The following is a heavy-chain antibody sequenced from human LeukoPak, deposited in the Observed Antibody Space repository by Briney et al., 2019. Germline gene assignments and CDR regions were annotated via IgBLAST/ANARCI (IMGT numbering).Heavy chain of an antibody. J-gene: IGHJ6*02. D-gene: IGHD1-7*01. V-gene: IGHV3-11*06. CDR3: ARDGTGTIYYGMDV. CDR1: GFTFSDYY. CDR2: ISSSSSYT. Sequence: PGGSLRLSCAASGFTFSDYYMSWIRQAPGKGLEWVSYISSSSSYTNYADSVKGRFTISRDNAKNSLYLQMNSLRAEDTAVYYCARDGTGTIYYGMDVWGQGTTVTVSS.